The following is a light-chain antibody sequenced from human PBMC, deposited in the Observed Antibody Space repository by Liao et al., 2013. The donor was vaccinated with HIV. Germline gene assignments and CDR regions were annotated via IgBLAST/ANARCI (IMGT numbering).Light chain of an antibody. J-gene: IGLJ3*02. Sequence: SYDLTQPSSVSVSPGQTATITCSGDRLGRRYVSWYQHKAGQSPVIVMSQDNKRASGIPDRFSGSNPGNTTTLTISRIEAGDEADYYCQVWDSSSDHPGVFGGGTKLTVL. CDR1: RLGRRY. CDR2: QDN. CDR3: QVWDSSSDHPGV. V-gene: IGLV3-1*01.